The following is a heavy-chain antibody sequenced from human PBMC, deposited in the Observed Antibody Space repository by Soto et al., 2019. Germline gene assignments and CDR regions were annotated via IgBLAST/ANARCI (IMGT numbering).Heavy chain of an antibody. D-gene: IGHD2-8*02. V-gene: IGHV3-23*01. Sequence: PGGSLRLSCAASGFTCSSYDMSWVRQAPGKGLEWVSTILVGGSTHYPDSVKGRFTISRDNSKNTVFLQMNSLTAGDTAVYYCAKATATGGGAFDICGQGTVVTVSS. J-gene: IGHJ3*02. CDR1: GFTCSSYD. CDR3: AKATATGGGAFDI. CDR2: ILVGGST.